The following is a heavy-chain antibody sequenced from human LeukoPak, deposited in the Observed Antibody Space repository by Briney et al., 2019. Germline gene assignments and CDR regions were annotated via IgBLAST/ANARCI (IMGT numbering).Heavy chain of an antibody. Sequence: SETLSLTCTVSGGSISSSSYYWGWIRQPPGKGLEWIGSIYYSGSTYYNPSLKSRVTISVDTSKNQFSLKLSSVTAADTAVYYCARLHVGQQLPFDYWGQGTLVTVSS. CDR3: ARLHVGQQLPFDY. V-gene: IGHV4-39*07. J-gene: IGHJ4*02. CDR1: GGSISSSSYY. CDR2: IYYSGST. D-gene: IGHD6-13*01.